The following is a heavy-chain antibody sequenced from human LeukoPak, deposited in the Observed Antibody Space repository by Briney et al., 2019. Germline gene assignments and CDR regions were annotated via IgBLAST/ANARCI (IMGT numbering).Heavy chain of an antibody. V-gene: IGHV3-23*01. Sequence: GGSLRLSCAASGFAFSSYAMSWVRQAPGKGLEWVSAISGSGGSTYYADSVKGRFTISRDNSKNTLYLQMNSLRAEDTAVYYCAKQQHNYYYGSGSYYDYWGQGTLVTVSS. J-gene: IGHJ4*02. CDR2: ISGSGGST. D-gene: IGHD3-10*01. CDR1: GFAFSSYA. CDR3: AKQQHNYYYGSGSYYDY.